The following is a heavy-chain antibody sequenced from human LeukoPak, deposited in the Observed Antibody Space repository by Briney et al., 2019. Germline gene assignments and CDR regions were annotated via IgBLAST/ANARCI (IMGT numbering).Heavy chain of an antibody. V-gene: IGHV1-46*01. J-gene: IGHJ4*02. CDR1: GYTFTSYY. Sequence: ASVKVSCKASGYTFTSYYMHWVRQAPGQGLEWMGIINPSGGSTSFAQKFQGRVTMTRDMSTSTVYMALSSLRSEDTAVYYCARDLLGSASSYSSGAWDYWGQGTLVTVSS. D-gene: IGHD3-22*01. CDR2: INPSGGST. CDR3: ARDLLGSASSYSSGAWDY.